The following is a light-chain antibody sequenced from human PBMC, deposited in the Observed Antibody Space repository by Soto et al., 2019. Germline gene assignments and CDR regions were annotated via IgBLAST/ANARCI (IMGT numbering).Light chain of an antibody. CDR3: QQRNPLT. J-gene: IGKJ4*01. CDR2: DAS. V-gene: IGKV3-11*01. CDR1: QSIGTY. Sequence: EMVMTQSPATLSVSPGERATLSCRASQSIGTYLAWYQQKPGQAPRLLIYDASNRATGIPARFSGGGSGTDFTLTISSLEPEDFAVYYCQQRNPLTFGGGTKVDIK.